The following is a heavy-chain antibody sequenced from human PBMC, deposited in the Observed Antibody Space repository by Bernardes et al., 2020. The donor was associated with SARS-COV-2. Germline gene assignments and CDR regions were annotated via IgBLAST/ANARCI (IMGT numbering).Heavy chain of an antibody. V-gene: IGHV5-10-1*01. D-gene: IGHD1-1*01. Sequence: KINCHGPAYVFSCFRISWVRPMPGKGLEWMGRIDPSDSYTSYSPSFEGLVTISVDKSISTAPLQWSSLKASDAAMYYCARHLDDNYAPEECWYFHGWGRRPPVTVSS. CDR1: AYVFSCFR. CDR3: ARHLDDNYAPEECWYFHG. CDR2: IDPSDSYT. J-gene: IGHJ2*01.